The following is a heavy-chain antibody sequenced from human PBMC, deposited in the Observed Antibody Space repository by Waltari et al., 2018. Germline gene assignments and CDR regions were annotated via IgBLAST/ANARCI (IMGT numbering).Heavy chain of an antibody. D-gene: IGHD2-2*03. CDR1: GGSISSSSYY. J-gene: IGHJ6*03. CDR2: IYYSGST. CDR3: ARVGYCSSTSCSGWGYYYYYMDV. V-gene: IGHV4-39*07. Sequence: QLQLQESGPGLVKPSETLSLTCTVSGGSISSSSYYWGWIRQPPGKGLEWIGSIYYSGSTYYNPSLKSRVTISVDTSKNQFSLKLSSVTAADTAVYYCARVGYCSSTSCSGWGYYYYYMDVWGKGTTVTISS.